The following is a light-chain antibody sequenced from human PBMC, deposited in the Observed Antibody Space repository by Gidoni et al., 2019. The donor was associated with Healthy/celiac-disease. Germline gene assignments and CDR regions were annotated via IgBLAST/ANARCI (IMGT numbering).Light chain of an antibody. CDR3: QQRSNWPRLT. J-gene: IGKJ4*01. CDR2: DAS. CDR1: QSVSSY. Sequence: EIVLTQSPATLSLSPGERATLSCGASQSVSSYLAWYQQKPGQAPSLLIYDASNRATGIPARFSGSGSGTDFTLTISSLEPEDFAVYYCQQRSNWPRLTFGGGTKVEIK. V-gene: IGKV3-11*01.